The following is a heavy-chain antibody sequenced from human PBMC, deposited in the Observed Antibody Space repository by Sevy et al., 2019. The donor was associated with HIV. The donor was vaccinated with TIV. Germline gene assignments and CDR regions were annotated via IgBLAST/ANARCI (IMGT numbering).Heavy chain of an antibody. CDR1: GYSFTSYW. V-gene: IGHV5-51*01. CDR3: ARHGFIEVSSSAYYYYSMDV. J-gene: IGHJ6*03. CDR2: IYPGDSDT. Sequence: GESLKISCKGSGYSFTSYWIGWVRQMPGKGLEWMGIIYPGDSDTRYSPSFQGQVTISADKSISTAYLQWSSLKASETAMYYCARHGFIEVSSSAYYYYSMDVWGKGTTVTVSS. D-gene: IGHD6-6*01.